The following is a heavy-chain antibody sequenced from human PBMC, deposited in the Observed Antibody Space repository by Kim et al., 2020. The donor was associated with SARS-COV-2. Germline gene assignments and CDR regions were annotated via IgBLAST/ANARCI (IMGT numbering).Heavy chain of an antibody. V-gene: IGHV3-30*02. J-gene: IGHJ1*01. Sequence: DSVKGRFTISRDNSKNTLYLQMNSLRAEDTAVYYCAKDSSYSSSSGYFQHWGQGTLVTVSS. D-gene: IGHD6-6*01. CDR3: AKDSSYSSSSGYFQH.